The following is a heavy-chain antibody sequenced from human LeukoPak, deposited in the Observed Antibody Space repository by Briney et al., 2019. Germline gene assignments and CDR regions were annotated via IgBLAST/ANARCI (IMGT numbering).Heavy chain of an antibody. CDR2: IRYDGSNK. CDR1: GFTFSSYG. J-gene: IGHJ4*02. CDR3: AKGMATINSHKRKFDY. V-gene: IGHV3-30*02. Sequence: GGSLRLSCAASGFTFSSYGMHWVRQAPGKGLGWVAFIRYDGSNKYYADSVKGRFTISRDNSKNTLYLQMNRLRAEDTAVYYCAKGMATINSHKRKFDYWGQGTLVTVSS. D-gene: IGHD5-24*01.